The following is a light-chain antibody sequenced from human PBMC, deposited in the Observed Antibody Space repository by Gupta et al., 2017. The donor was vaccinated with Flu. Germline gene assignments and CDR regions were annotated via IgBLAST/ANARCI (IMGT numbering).Light chain of an antibody. V-gene: IGKV1-8*01. Sequence: AIRMTQSPSSFSASTGDRVTITCQASQGISSYLAWYQQKPGKAPKLLIYAASTLQSGVPSRFSGSGSGRDFTLTISCLKSEDFATYYCQQYYSYPLTFGPGTKVDIK. CDR3: QQYYSYPLT. J-gene: IGKJ3*01. CDR1: QGISSY. CDR2: AAS.